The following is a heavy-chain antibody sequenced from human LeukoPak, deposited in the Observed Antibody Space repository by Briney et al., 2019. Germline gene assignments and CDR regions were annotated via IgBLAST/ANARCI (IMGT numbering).Heavy chain of an antibody. CDR1: GFTVSSNY. J-gene: IGHJ4*02. V-gene: IGHV3-53*01. Sequence: PGGSLRLSCAASGFTVSSNYMTWFRQPPGKGLQWVSMIYIGGNTYYADSVQGRFTISRDNYRNTVYLQMDSLTVEDTAVYYCAKEGFCSGANCYPPSRGQGTLVTVSS. D-gene: IGHD2-15*01. CDR3: AKEGFCSGANCYPPS. CDR2: IYIGGNT.